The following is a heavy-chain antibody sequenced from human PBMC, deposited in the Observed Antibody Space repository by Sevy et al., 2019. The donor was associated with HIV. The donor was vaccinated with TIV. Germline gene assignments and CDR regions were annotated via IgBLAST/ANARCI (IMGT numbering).Heavy chain of an antibody. CDR1: GFSFSTYW. Sequence: GGSQRLSCAASGFSFSTYWMSWVRQAPGKGLEWVANIKEDGSEKYHVDSVKGRFTISRDNAEKSLYLQMNSLRAEDTALYYCAREKPSAAVAADYWGQGTLVTVSS. CDR3: AREKPSAAVAADY. D-gene: IGHD6-19*01. J-gene: IGHJ4*02. CDR2: IKEDGSEK. V-gene: IGHV3-7*01.